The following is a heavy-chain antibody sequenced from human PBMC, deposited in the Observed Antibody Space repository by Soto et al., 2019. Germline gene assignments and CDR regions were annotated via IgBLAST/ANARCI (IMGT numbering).Heavy chain of an antibody. D-gene: IGHD3-22*01. CDR3: AKGPDYYYDTSGFHDY. J-gene: IGHJ4*02. CDR1: GFSFSDYA. CDR2: TTGSGDST. Sequence: PGGSLRLSCAASGFSFSDYAMGWVRQAPGKGLEWVSATTGSGDSTSYTDSVKGRFTISRHNSKNTLYLHMNTLRAEDTAVYYCAKGPDYYYDTSGFHDYWGQGTLVTV. V-gene: IGHV3-23*01.